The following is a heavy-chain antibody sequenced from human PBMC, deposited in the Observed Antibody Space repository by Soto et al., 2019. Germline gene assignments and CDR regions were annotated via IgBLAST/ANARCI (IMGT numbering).Heavy chain of an antibody. CDR2: ISWSGTNI. V-gene: IGHV3-9*01. J-gene: IGHJ5*02. Sequence: EVHLVESGGGLVQPGRSLKLSCVASGFTFDDYAMDWVRQALGKGPEWVSGISWSGTNIAYSDSVKGRFTISIDNAKNTLYLQMNSLRADDTALYYCAKGGSAALISAAGTVNWFDPWGQGSLVTVSS. CDR1: GFTFDDYA. D-gene: IGHD6-13*01. CDR3: AKGGSAALISAAGTVNWFDP.